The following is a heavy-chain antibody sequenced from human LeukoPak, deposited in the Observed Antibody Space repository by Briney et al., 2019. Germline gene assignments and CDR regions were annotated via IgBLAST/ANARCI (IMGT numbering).Heavy chain of an antibody. J-gene: IGHJ5*02. CDR3: ARDGRNCTNNYCYTYFDP. Sequence: SETLSLTCSVSGGSTRSNYRSWIRQPPGKGPEWIGYIYYGGSTNYNPSLKSRVTISIDTSKNQFSLQLNSVTASDTAVYYCARDGRNCTNNYCYTYFDPWGPGILVTVSS. V-gene: IGHV4-59*01. D-gene: IGHD2-8*01. CDR2: IYYGGST. CDR1: GGSTRSNY.